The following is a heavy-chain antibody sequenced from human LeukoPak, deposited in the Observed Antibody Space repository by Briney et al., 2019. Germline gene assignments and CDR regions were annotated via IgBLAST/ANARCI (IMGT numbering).Heavy chain of an antibody. CDR2: INPNSRST. CDR1: GYTFITYY. Sequence: ASVKVSCKASGYTFITYYMHWVRQAPGQGLEWMGIINPNSRSTLYAQKFQGRVTMTRDTSTRTVYMEVSSLKPEDTAVYYCARQGAYSSAIGMGYWGQGTLVTVSS. J-gene: IGHJ4*02. D-gene: IGHD6-19*01. V-gene: IGHV1-46*01. CDR3: ARQGAYSSAIGMGY.